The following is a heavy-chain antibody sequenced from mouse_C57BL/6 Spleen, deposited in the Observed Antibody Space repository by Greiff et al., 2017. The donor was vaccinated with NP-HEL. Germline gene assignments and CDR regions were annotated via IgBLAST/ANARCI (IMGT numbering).Heavy chain of an antibody. CDR2: INPNNGGT. Sequence: EVKLVESGPELVKPGASVKMSCKASGYTFTDYNMHWVKQSHGKSLEWIGYINPNNGGTSYNQKFKGKATLTVNKSSSTAYMELRSLTSEDSAVYYCARNSSYDYAMDYWGQGTSVTVSS. CDR3: ARNSSYDYAMDY. D-gene: IGHD1-1*01. V-gene: IGHV1-22*01. CDR1: GYTFTDYN. J-gene: IGHJ4*01.